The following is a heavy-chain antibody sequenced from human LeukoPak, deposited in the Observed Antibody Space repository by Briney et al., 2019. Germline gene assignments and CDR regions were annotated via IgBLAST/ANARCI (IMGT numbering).Heavy chain of an antibody. CDR1: GGSISSYY. V-gene: IGHV4-4*07. Sequence: SETLSLTCTVSGGSISSYYWSWIRQPAGKGLEWIGRIYTSGSTNYNPSLKSRVTMSVDTSKNQFSLKLSSVTAADTAVYYCARGYYYDSSGYYYGDAFDIWGQGQWSPSPQ. CDR2: IYTSGST. D-gene: IGHD3-22*01. CDR3: ARGYYYDSSGYYYGDAFDI. J-gene: IGHJ3*02.